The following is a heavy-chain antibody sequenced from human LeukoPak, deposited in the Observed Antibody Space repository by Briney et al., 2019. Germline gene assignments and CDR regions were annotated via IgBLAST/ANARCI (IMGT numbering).Heavy chain of an antibody. D-gene: IGHD3-10*01. CDR3: ARVGVDGSGSYYNGGLDY. J-gene: IGHJ4*02. Sequence: PGGSLRLSCAAPGFTFNSYAMSWVRQAPGKGLEWVSSISGSAGSTYYADSVKGRFTISRDNAKNSLYLQTNSLRAEDTALYYCARVGVDGSGSYYNGGLDYWGQGTLVTVSS. V-gene: IGHV3-23*01. CDR1: GFTFNSYA. CDR2: ISGSAGST.